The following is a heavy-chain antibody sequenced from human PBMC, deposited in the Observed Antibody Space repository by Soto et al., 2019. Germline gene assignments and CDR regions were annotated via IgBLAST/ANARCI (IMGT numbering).Heavy chain of an antibody. D-gene: IGHD2-21*01. CDR3: ARLRIATNNYKWFDP. J-gene: IGHJ5*02. CDR1: GAALNSGNYY. V-gene: IGHV4-31*03. Sequence: SETLSLTCSVSGAALNSGNYYWSWIRQVPGKGLEWIGHIYVTGAVDYNPSLRDRITISQDTSERQFSPNLRLVTAADTAVYYCARLRIATNNYKWFDPWGQGTLVTVSS. CDR2: IYVTGAV.